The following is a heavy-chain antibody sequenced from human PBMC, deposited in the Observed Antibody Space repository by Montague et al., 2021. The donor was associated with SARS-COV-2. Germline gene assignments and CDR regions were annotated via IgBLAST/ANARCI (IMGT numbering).Heavy chain of an antibody. CDR2: IYYSGST. V-gene: IGHV4-31*03. D-gene: IGHD3-22*01. CDR1: GFSLSTSGMC. CDR3: ARATRSIVVLNWFDP. Sequence: LVKPTQTLTLTCTFSGFSLSTSGMCVSWIRQPPGKALEWIGYIYYSGSTYCNPSLKSRVTISVDTSKNQFSLKLSSVTAADAAVYYCARATRSIVVLNWFDPWGQGTLVTVSP. J-gene: IGHJ5*02.